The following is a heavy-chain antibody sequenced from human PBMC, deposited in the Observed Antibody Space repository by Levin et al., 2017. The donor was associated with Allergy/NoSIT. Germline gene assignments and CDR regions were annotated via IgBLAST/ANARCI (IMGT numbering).Heavy chain of an antibody. V-gene: IGHV3-15*01. Sequence: GESLKISYVVSGFTVSEAWMHWVRQAPGKGLEWVGRVKRTRNGGTTDFSASVKGRFTISRDDSKNMFYLQMNSLKTEDTAVYYCETDDFGGNWGQGTLVTVSS. CDR2: VKRTRNGGTT. J-gene: IGHJ4*02. CDR3: ETDDFGGN. D-gene: IGHD4-23*01. CDR1: GFTVSEAW.